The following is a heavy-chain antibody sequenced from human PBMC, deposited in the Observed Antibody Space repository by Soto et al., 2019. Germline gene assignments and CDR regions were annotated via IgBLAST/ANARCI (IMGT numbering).Heavy chain of an antibody. CDR1: GYTHAELS. Sequence: ASVEVSCKVSGYTHAELSMHWVRQAPGKGLEWMGGFDPEDGETIYAQKFQGRVTMTEDTSTDTAYMELSSLRSEDTAVYYCATHYSSSWDPHHYWGQGTLVTVSS. CDR3: ATHYSSSWDPHHY. V-gene: IGHV1-24*01. J-gene: IGHJ4*02. D-gene: IGHD6-13*01. CDR2: FDPEDGET.